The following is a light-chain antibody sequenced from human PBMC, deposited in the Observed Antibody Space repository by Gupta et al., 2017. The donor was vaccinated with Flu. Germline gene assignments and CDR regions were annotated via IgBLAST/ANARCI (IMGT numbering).Light chain of an antibody. CDR2: EAS. CDR1: QGISSY. V-gene: IGKV1-9*01. CDR3: LQLNFYPRT. J-gene: IGKJ4*01. Sequence: DIQLTQSPSFLSASVGDRVTITCRASQGISSYLAWFQQKPGKAPNLLIYEASTLQSGVPSRFIGSGSGTEFTLTISSLQPEDFATYYCLQLNFYPRTFGGGTKVEIK.